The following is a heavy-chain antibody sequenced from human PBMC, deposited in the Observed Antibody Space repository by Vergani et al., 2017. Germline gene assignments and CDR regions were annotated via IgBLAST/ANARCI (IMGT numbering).Heavy chain of an antibody. D-gene: IGHD2-15*01. V-gene: IGHV3-53*01. Sequence: EVQLVESGGGLIQPGGSLRLSCAASGFTVSSNYMSWVRQAPGKGLGWVSVMYSGGSTYYADSVKGRFTISRDNSKNTLYLQMNSLRAEDTAVYYCAREAIGYCSGGSCFPPTDAFDIWGQGTMVTVSS. CDR1: GFTVSSNY. CDR2: MYSGGST. CDR3: AREAIGYCSGGSCFPPTDAFDI. J-gene: IGHJ3*02.